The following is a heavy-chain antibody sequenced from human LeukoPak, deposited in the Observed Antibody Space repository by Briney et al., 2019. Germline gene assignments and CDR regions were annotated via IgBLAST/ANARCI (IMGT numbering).Heavy chain of an antibody. Sequence: SETLSLTCTVSGGSISSGSYYWSWIRQPAGKGLEWIGRIYTSGSTNYNPSLKSRVTISVDTSKNQFSLKLSSVTAADTAVYYCAREHYSNYVHYYHGMDVWGQGTTVTVSS. CDR3: AREHYSNYVHYYHGMDV. J-gene: IGHJ6*02. V-gene: IGHV4-61*02. CDR1: GGSISSGSYY. CDR2: IYTSGST. D-gene: IGHD4-11*01.